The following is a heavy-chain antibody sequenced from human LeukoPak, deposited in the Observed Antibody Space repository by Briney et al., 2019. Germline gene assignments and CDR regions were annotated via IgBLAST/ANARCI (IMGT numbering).Heavy chain of an antibody. J-gene: IGHJ4*02. CDR2: INGDGNFA. Sequence: AGSLSLSCAASGVTFSRYWLHWVRHPPGEGLVWVARINGDGNFADYANSVRARFTISRDNAENTLYLQMNSLRVEDAAVYYCVRDRSGSYSFDKWGQGTLVTVSS. CDR3: VRDRSGSYSFDK. D-gene: IGHD1-26*01. CDR1: GVTFSRYW. V-gene: IGHV3-74*01.